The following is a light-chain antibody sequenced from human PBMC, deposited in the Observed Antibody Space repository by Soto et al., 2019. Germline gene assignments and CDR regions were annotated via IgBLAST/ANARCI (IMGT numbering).Light chain of an antibody. V-gene: IGLV1-40*01. J-gene: IGLJ2*01. Sequence: QSVLTQPPSVSGAPGQRVTISCTGSSSNIGAGYDVHWYQQLPGTAPKLLIDANSNRPSGVPDRFSGSTSGTSASLAITGLQAEDEADYYCQSYDSSLSVVFGGGTKLTVL. CDR3: QSYDSSLSVV. CDR1: SSNIGAGYD. CDR2: ANS.